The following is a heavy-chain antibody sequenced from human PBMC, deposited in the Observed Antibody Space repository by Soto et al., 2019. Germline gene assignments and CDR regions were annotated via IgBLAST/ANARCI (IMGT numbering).Heavy chain of an antibody. D-gene: IGHD6-19*01. CDR2: IWYDGSDK. V-gene: IGHV3-33*01. J-gene: IGHJ5*02. Sequence: QVQLVESGGGVVQPGRSLRLSCAASGFTFSSYAMHWVRQAPGKGLEWVAVIWYDGSDKYYADSVKGRFSISRDNSKNTVNLQMNSLRVEDTGVYYCARPGPPLSSGGWFDPWGQGTLVTVSS. CDR1: GFTFSSYA. CDR3: ARPGPPLSSGGWFDP.